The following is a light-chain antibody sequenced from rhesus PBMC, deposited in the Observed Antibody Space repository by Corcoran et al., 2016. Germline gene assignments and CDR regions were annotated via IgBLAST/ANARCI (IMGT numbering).Light chain of an antibody. Sequence: QAAPTQSPSVSGSPGQSVTISCTGTSSDIGRSNRVSWYQQHPGKAPKVMIYDVNKRPSGVSDRFSGSKSDNTASLIISGLQPEDDADYYCSSHTSGDTYIFGAGTRLTVL. V-gene: IGLV2-13*03. CDR2: DVN. J-gene: IGLJ1*01. CDR3: SSHTSGDTYI. CDR1: SSDIGRSNR.